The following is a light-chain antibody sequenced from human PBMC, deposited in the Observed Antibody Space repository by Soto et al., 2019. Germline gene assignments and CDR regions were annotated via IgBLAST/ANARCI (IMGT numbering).Light chain of an antibody. Sequence: EIVWTQSPGTLSFSRGETVTLSCRASQRVSGKYIAWYQQKVGQAPRLLIYGTSARATALPDRFTGSGSGTAFTLTISGLEPEDLAVYYCQQYGSSPFTFGQGTKLESK. CDR1: QRVSGKY. CDR2: GTS. V-gene: IGKV3-20*01. CDR3: QQYGSSPFT. J-gene: IGKJ2*01.